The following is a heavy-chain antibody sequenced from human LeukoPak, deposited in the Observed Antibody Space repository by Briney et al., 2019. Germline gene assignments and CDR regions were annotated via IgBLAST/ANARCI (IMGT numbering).Heavy chain of an antibody. V-gene: IGHV4-59*08. Sequence: PSETLSLTCTVSGGSISSYYWSWIRQPPGKGLEWIGYIYYSGSTNYNPSLKSRVTISVDTSKNQFSLKLSSVTAADTAVYYCARRRGGGNWFDPWGQGTLVTVPS. D-gene: IGHD3-16*01. J-gene: IGHJ5*02. CDR3: ARRRGGGNWFDP. CDR1: GGSISSYY. CDR2: IYYSGST.